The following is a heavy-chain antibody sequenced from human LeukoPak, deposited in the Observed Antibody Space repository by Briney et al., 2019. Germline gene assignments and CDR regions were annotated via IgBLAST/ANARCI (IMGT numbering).Heavy chain of an antibody. V-gene: IGHV1-46*01. D-gene: IGHD3-3*01. Sequence: ASVKVSCKASGYTFTSYYMHWVRQAPGQGLEWMGIINPSVGSTSYAQKFQGRVTMTRDMSTSTVYMELSSLRSEDTAVYYCARDSSQKYYDFWSGYYTPVDYWGQGTLVTVSS. CDR1: GYTFTSYY. CDR3: ARDSSQKYYDFWSGYYTPVDY. J-gene: IGHJ4*02. CDR2: INPSVGST.